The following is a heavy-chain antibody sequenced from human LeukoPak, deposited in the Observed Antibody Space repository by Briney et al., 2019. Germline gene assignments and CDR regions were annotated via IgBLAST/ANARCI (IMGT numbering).Heavy chain of an antibody. Sequence: GGCLSLSCAASGSTFTSYSMDWVRQAPGKGLEWVSSISSSSSYISYADSVKRRFTISRDNAKNSLYLQMNSLRAEDTAVYYCASLGQLDYWGQGTLVTVSS. CDR1: GSTFTSYS. J-gene: IGHJ4*02. V-gene: IGHV3-21*01. CDR2: ISSSSSYI. D-gene: IGHD2-2*01. CDR3: ASLGQLDY.